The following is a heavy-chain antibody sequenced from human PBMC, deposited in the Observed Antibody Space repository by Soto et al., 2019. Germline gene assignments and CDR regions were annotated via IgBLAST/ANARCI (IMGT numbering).Heavy chain of an antibody. Sequence: GASVKVSCKASGYTFTSYGISWVRQAPGRGLEWMGWISAYNGNTNYAQKLQGRVTMTTDTSTSTAYMELRSLRSDDTAVYYCARGSPPGEVVTDIQPWFDPWGQGTLVTVSS. D-gene: IGHD2-21*02. V-gene: IGHV1-18*01. J-gene: IGHJ5*02. CDR1: GYTFTSYG. CDR3: ARGSPPGEVVTDIQPWFDP. CDR2: ISAYNGNT.